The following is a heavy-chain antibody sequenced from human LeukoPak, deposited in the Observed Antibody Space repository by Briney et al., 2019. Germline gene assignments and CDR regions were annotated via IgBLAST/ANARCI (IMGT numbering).Heavy chain of an antibody. D-gene: IGHD4-17*01. Sequence: SETLSLTCTVSGGSISSYYWSWIRQPPGKGLEWIGYIYYSGSTNYNPSRKSRVTISVDTSKNQYSLKLSSVTAADTAVYYCARALLRLWFDPWGQGTLVTVSS. CDR1: GGSISSYY. J-gene: IGHJ5*02. CDR3: ARALLRLWFDP. CDR2: IYYSGST. V-gene: IGHV4-59*01.